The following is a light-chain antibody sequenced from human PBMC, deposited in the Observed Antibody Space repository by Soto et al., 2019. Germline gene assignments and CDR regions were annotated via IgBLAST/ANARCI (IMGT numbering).Light chain of an antibody. V-gene: IGLV1-40*01. CDR2: GNS. CDR1: SSNIGAGYD. J-gene: IGLJ2*01. CDR3: QSYDGSLSGVV. Sequence: QSVLTQPPSVSGAPGQRVTISCTGGSSNIGAGYDVHWYQQLPGTAPKLLIYGNSNRPSGVPDRFSGSKSGTSASLAITGLQAEDEADYYCQSYDGSLSGVVFGGGTKLTVL.